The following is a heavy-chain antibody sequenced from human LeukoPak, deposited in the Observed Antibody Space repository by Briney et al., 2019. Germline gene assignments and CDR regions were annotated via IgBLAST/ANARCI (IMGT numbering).Heavy chain of an antibody. CDR3: ASSIDLWELDY. CDR2: IYSGGST. J-gene: IGHJ4*01. V-gene: IGHV3-53*04. CDR1: GFTVSSNY. Sequence: GGSLRLSCAASGFTVSSNYMSWVRQAPGKGLEWVSVIYSGGSTYYADSVKGRFTISRHNSKNTLYLQMNSLRAEDTAVYCCASSIDLWELDYWGQGTLVTVSS. D-gene: IGHD1-26*01.